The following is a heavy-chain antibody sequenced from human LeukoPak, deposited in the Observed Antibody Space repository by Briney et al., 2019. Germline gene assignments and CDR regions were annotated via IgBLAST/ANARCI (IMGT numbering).Heavy chain of an antibody. V-gene: IGHV3-23*01. D-gene: IGHD3-22*01. Sequence: PGGSLRLSCAASGFTFSSYTMSWVRQGPGKGLEWVSTISGSGGGTYYADSVKGRFSISRDTSKTTLYLQMNSLRAEDTAIYYCARGHYDSSGYFVWGQGTLVTVSS. CDR2: ISGSGGGT. J-gene: IGHJ4*02. CDR1: GFTFSSYT. CDR3: ARGHYDSSGYFV.